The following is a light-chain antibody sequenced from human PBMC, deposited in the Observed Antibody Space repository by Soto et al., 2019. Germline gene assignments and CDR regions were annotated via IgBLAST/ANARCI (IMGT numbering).Light chain of an antibody. CDR3: QQYNNWPPIT. CDR2: GAS. Sequence: ESVLTQSPGTLSLSRGERAALSCRASQSVSSSYLAWYQQKPGQAPRLLIYGASTRATGVPARFSGSGSGTEFTLTISSLQSEDFAVYYCQQYNNWPPITFGQGTRLEI. J-gene: IGKJ5*01. V-gene: IGKV3-15*01. CDR1: QSVSSSY.